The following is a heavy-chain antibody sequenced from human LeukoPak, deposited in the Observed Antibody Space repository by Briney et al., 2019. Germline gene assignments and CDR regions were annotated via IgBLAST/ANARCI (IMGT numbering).Heavy chain of an antibody. Sequence: GGSLRLSCAASGFTFSRSSMNWVRQAPGKGLEWVSSISTGSNYIYYADSVKGRFTISRDNAKNSLYLQMNSLRAEDTAVYYCGRGLWWFPSFDYWGQGTLVTVSS. CDR3: GRGLWWFPSFDY. V-gene: IGHV3-21*01. J-gene: IGHJ4*02. D-gene: IGHD4/OR15-4a*01. CDR2: ISTGSNYI. CDR1: GFTFSRSS.